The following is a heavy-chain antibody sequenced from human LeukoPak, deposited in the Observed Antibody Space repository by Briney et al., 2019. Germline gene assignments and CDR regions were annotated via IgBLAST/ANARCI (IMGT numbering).Heavy chain of an antibody. Sequence: GGSLRLSCAVSGITLSNYGMSWVRQAPGKGLEWVAGISDSGGSTNYADSVKGRFTISRDNPKNTLYLQMNSLRAEDTGVYFCARRGVVIRVILVGFHKEAFYFDSWGQGALATVSS. D-gene: IGHD3-22*01. CDR1: GITLSNYG. CDR2: ISDSGGST. J-gene: IGHJ4*02. V-gene: IGHV3-23*01. CDR3: ARRGVVIRVILVGFHKEAFYFDS.